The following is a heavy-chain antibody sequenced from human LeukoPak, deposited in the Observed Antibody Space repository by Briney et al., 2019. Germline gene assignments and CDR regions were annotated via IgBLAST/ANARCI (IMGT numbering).Heavy chain of an antibody. J-gene: IGHJ5*02. Sequence: PGGSLRLSCAASGFTFSDYYMSWIRQAPGKGLEWVSYISSSGSTIYYADSVKGRFTISSDNAKNSLYLQMNSLRAEDTAVYYCARDTGSYYDSNLWFDPWGQGTLVTVSS. D-gene: IGHD3-22*01. V-gene: IGHV3-11*01. CDR3: ARDTGSYYDSNLWFDP. CDR1: GFTFSDYY. CDR2: ISSSGSTI.